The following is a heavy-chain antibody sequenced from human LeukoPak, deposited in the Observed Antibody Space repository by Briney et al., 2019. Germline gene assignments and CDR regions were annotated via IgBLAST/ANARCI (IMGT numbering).Heavy chain of an antibody. CDR1: GGSISSYY. Sequence: SETLSLTCTVSGGSISSYYWSWIRQPPGKGLEWIGNIYYSGSTNYNPSLKSRVTISVDTSKNQFSLKLSSVTAADTAVYYCATGPSPRMLFDIWGQGTMVTVSS. CDR2: IYYSGST. J-gene: IGHJ3*02. D-gene: IGHD1-14*01. CDR3: ATGPSPRMLFDI. V-gene: IGHV4-59*01.